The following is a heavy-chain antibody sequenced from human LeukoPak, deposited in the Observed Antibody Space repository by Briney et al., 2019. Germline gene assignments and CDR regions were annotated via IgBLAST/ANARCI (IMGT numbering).Heavy chain of an antibody. J-gene: IGHJ4*02. D-gene: IGHD2-8*02. CDR1: GFSFSSYG. CDR3: ARGTGGTVTDY. V-gene: IGHV3-30*03. CDR2: ISYDGSNK. Sequence: GRSLRLSCAASGFSFSSYGMHWVRQAPGKGLEWVAVISYDGSNKYYADSVKGRFTISRDNSKNTLYLQMNSLRAEDTAVYYCARGTGGTVTDYWGQGTLVTVCS.